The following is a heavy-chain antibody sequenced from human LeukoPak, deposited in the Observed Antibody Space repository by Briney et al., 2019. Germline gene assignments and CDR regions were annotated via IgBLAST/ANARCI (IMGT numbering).Heavy chain of an antibody. CDR1: GDSVNSSDSY. Sequence: SSETLSLTCTVSGDSVNSSDSYWGWIRQPPGKRLEWIGSFYYSGSTYYHPSLKSRVSIFVDKSKNQFSLKLSSVTAADTAVYYCARHSSSWHRFFDYWGQGTLVTVSS. CDR3: ARHSSSWHRFFDY. J-gene: IGHJ4*02. CDR2: FYYSGST. V-gene: IGHV4-39*01. D-gene: IGHD6-13*01.